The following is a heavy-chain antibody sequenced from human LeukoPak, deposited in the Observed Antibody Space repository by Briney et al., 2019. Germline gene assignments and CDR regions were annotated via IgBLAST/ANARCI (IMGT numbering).Heavy chain of an antibody. D-gene: IGHD3-10*01. CDR1: GGPISNYY. CDR2: IYDGGST. V-gene: IGHV4-59*12. Sequence: PSETLSLTCTVSGGPISNYYWNWIRQPPGKGLEWIGYIYDGGSTNYNPSLKSRVTISVDTSKNQFSLKLSSVTAADTAVYYCAREGRFGEGVDYWGQGTLVTVSS. CDR3: AREGRFGEGVDY. J-gene: IGHJ4*02.